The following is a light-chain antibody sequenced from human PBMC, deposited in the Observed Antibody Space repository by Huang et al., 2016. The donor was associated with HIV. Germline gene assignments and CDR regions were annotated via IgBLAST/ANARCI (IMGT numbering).Light chain of an antibody. CDR3: QQYNNWPPWT. CDR1: AGVSNN. V-gene: IGKV3D-15*01. Sequence: IVMTQSPATLSVSPGERAPLSCRASAGVSNNVAWYQQRPGQTPRLLIHGASTRQPGIPAKFSGRGSGTEFTLTITSLQPEDSAVYYCQQYNNWPPWTFGPGTQVEI. CDR2: GAS. J-gene: IGKJ1*01.